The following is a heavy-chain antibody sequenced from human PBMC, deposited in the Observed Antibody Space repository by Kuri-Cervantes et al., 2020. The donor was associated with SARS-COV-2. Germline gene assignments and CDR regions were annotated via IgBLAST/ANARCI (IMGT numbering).Heavy chain of an antibody. CDR1: GFTVSSNY. D-gene: IGHD2-2*02. J-gene: IGHJ4*02. Sequence: GSLRLSCAASGFTVSSNYMSWVRQAPGKGLEWIGEINHSGSTNYNPSLKSRVTISVDTSKNQFSLKLSSVTAADTAVYYCARESSPEPQGYGYCSSTSCYRFDYWGQGTLVTVSS. CDR3: ARESSPEPQGYGYCSSTSCYRFDY. V-gene: IGHV4-34*01. CDR2: INHSGST.